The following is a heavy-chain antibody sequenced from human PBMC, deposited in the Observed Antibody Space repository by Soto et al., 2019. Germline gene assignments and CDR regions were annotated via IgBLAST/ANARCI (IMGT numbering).Heavy chain of an antibody. V-gene: IGHV1-8*01. D-gene: IGHD3-16*02. J-gene: IGHJ5*02. CDR3: ATGTSFVWGSYPKGP. Sequence: ASVKVSCKASGYTFTSYDINWVRQATGQVLEWMGLMNPNSGNTGYAQKFQGRVTMTRNTSISTAYMELSSLRSEDTAVYYCATGTSFVWGSYPKGPWGQGTLVTVSS. CDR2: MNPNSGNT. CDR1: GYTFTSYD.